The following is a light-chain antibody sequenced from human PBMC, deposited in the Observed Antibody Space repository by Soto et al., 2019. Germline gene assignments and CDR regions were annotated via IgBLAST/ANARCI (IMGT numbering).Light chain of an antibody. CDR3: QQCYTPPRLA. CDR1: QSITNF. J-gene: IGKJ4*01. Sequence: DILLTQSPSSLSASVGDRVTITCRANQSITNFLNWYQKKPGEVPKLLIYAASRLESGVPSRFSGSGSGTDFALTINSLQPEDFATYYSQQCYTPPRLAFGGGTKVDIK. CDR2: AAS. V-gene: IGKV1-39*01.